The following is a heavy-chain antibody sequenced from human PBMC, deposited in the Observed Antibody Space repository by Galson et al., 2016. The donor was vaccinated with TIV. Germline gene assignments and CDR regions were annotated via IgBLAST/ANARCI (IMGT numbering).Heavy chain of an antibody. V-gene: IGHV3-9*01. D-gene: IGHD1-14*01. J-gene: IGHJ6*03. CDR2: ISWNSGSI. Sequence: SLRLSCAASGFTFDDYAMHWVRQVRGRGLEWVSVISWNSGSIVYADSVKGRFFISRDNAKKSLYLQMNSLRAEDTALYYCAKGQLRAARRFYYMDVWGKGTTVTVSS. CDR3: AKGQLRAARRFYYMDV. CDR1: GFTFDDYA.